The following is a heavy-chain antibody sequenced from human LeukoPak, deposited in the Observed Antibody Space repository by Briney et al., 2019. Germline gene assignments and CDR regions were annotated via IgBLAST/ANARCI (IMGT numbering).Heavy chain of an antibody. CDR1: GYTLTELS. Sequence: ASVKVSCKVSGYTLTELSMHWVRQAPGKGLEWMGGFHPEDGETVYAQKFQGRVTMTEDTSTDTAYMELSSLRSEDTAVYYCATGKIYCSTTSCSDDSWGQGTLVTVSS. CDR2: FHPEDGET. V-gene: IGHV1-24*01. J-gene: IGHJ4*02. CDR3: ATGKIYCSTTSCSDDS. D-gene: IGHD2-2*01.